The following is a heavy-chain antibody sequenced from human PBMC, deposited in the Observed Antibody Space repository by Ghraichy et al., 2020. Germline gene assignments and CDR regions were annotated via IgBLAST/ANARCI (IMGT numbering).Heavy chain of an antibody. CDR2: VDDGGNA. CDR3: ARGLVSGFPYYFYMDA. CDR1: GTSLHDYA. V-gene: IGHV4-34*01. J-gene: IGHJ6*03. D-gene: IGHD3-10*01. Sequence: SETLSLTCSISGTSLHDYAWTWIRQPPGKGLEYIGDVDDGGNANYSQSLKNRVTLSIDTLKRHVFLTLTSVTVADTAVYYCARGLVSGFPYYFYMDAWGKGTTVSVS.